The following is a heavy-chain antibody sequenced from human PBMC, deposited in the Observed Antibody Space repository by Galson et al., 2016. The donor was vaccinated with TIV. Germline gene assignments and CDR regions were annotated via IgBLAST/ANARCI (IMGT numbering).Heavy chain of an antibody. Sequence: SLRLSCAASGFTFGSYGMHWVRQAPGQGLQWVAYISFDGSEQYYRDSVKGRFTISRDRDTLFLQMNSLRRDDTAFYYCARVDNSYWFGPWGHGTLVTVSS. V-gene: IGHV3-30*19. D-gene: IGHD5-24*01. J-gene: IGHJ5*02. CDR1: GFTFGSYG. CDR3: ARVDNSYWFGP. CDR2: ISFDGSEQ.